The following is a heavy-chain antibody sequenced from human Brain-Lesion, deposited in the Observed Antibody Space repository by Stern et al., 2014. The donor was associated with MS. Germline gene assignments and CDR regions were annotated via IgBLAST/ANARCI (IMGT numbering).Heavy chain of an antibody. Sequence: QVQLVESGPGLVKPSQTLSLSCTVSGGSISSGGYYWSWIRQPAGKGLEWIGRIFNSGSTSYKPSLKSRVTILIDTSKNHFSLRRNPMTAADTAVYYCARGRVVPGFQYYATDVWGQGTTVIVSS. J-gene: IGHJ6*02. CDR1: GGSISSGGYY. D-gene: IGHD2-2*01. V-gene: IGHV4-61*02. CDR2: IFNSGST. CDR3: ARGRVVPGFQYYATDV.